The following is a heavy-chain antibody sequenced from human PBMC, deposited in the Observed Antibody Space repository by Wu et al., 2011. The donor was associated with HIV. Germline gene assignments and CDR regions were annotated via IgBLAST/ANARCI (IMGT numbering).Heavy chain of an antibody. D-gene: IGHD1-14*01. V-gene: IGHV1-2*02. CDR2: INPNSGGT. J-gene: IGHJ3*01. Sequence: QVQLVQSGAEVKKPGASVKVSCKASGYTFTGYYMHWVRQAPGQGLEWMGWINPNSGGTKYVQKFQGRVSMTRDTSISTVYMELSRLRSDDTAVYYCARDGDHRMGHAFDSLGPRDNGHRLF. CDR3: ARDGDHRMGHAFDS. CDR1: GYTFTGYY.